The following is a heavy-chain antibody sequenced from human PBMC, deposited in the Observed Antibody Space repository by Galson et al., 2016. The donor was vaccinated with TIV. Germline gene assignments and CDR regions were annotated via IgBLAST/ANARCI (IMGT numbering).Heavy chain of an antibody. CDR1: GFSLRTSGMR. CDR3: ARNLAAAAGSFDY. CDR2: IDWDDEK. V-gene: IGHV2-70*04. Sequence: PALVKPTQTLTLTCTFSGFSLRTSGMRVSWIRQPPGKALEWLARIDWDDEKFYSTSLRTRLTISKDTSKNQVVLTLTNMDPVDTATYYCARNLAAAAGSFDYWGQGSLVTVSS. J-gene: IGHJ4*02. D-gene: IGHD6-13*01.